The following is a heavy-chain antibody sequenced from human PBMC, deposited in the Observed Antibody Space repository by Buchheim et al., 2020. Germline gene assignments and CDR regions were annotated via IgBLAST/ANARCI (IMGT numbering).Heavy chain of an antibody. CDR2: IYPGDSDT. V-gene: IGHV5-51*01. CDR1: GYDFTTYW. D-gene: IGHD2-2*02. Sequence: EVQLAQSGAAVKKPGESLKISCEGSGYDFTTYWIGWVRQMPGKGLEWMAIIYPGDSDTRYSPSFQGQVTISAAKPITTAYLHWSSLKASDTAMYYCVRGLGGCSSVSCYTFDYWGQGTL. CDR3: VRGLGGCSSVSCYTFDY. J-gene: IGHJ4*02.